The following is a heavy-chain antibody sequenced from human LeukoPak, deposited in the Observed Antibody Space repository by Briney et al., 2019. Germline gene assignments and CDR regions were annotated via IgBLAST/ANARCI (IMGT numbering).Heavy chain of an antibody. CDR1: GFTFSSYA. CDR3: AGGNTVFDY. CDR2: IKQDGSEK. V-gene: IGHV3-7*01. Sequence: GGSLRLSCAASGFTFSSYAMSWVRQAPGKGLEWVANIKQDGSEKYYVDSVKGRFTISRDNAKNSLYLQMNSLRAEDTAVYYCAGGNTVFDYWGQGTLVTVSS. D-gene: IGHD4-17*01. J-gene: IGHJ4*02.